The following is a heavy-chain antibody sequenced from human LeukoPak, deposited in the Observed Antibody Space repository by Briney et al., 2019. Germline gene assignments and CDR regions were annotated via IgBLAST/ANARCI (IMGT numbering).Heavy chain of an antibody. CDR2: MSPSTGNT. Sequence: EASVKVSCKASGYTFTSYDINWVRQATGQGFEWMGWMSPSTGNTGYAQKFQGRVTMTRYTSVSTAYMELSSLRSEDTAVYYCARGVVVPAATMNDYWGQGTLVTVSS. V-gene: IGHV1-8*01. CDR3: ARGVVVPAATMNDY. J-gene: IGHJ4*02. D-gene: IGHD2-2*01. CDR1: GYTFTSYD.